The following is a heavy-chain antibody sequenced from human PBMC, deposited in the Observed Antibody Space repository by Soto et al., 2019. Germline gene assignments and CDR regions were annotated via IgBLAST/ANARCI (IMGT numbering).Heavy chain of an antibody. CDR3: ARLAVTTAFDI. V-gene: IGHV5-51*01. CDR2: IYPGDSDT. CDR1: GYSFTSYW. Sequence: GESLNISWNGSGYSFTSYWIGWVRQMPWKGLEWMGIIYPGDSDTRYSPSFQGQVTISADKSISTAYLQWSSLKASDTAMYYCARLAVTTAFDIWGQGTMVTVSS. D-gene: IGHD4-17*01. J-gene: IGHJ3*02.